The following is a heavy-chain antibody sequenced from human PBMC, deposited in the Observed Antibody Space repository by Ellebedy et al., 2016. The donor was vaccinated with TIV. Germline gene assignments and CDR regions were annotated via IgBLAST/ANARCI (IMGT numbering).Heavy chain of an antibody. J-gene: IGHJ4*02. CDR1: GFTFSDYY. D-gene: IGHD1-26*01. CDR3: ARAGTVRWDLPSVDY. CDR2: ISSSGSTI. V-gene: IGHV3-11*01. Sequence: GGSLRLXCAASGFTFSDYYMSWIRQAPGKGLEWVSYISSSGSTIYYADSVKGRFTISRDNAKNSLYLQMNSLRAEDTAVYYCARAGTVRWDLPSVDYWGQGTLVTVSS.